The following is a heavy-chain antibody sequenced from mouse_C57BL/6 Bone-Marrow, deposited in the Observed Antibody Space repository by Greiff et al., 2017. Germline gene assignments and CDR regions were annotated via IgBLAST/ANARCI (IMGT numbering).Heavy chain of an antibody. J-gene: IGHJ4*01. V-gene: IGHV1-54*01. CDR1: GHAFTNYL. D-gene: IGHD1-1*01. Sequence: LQESGAELVRPGTSVKVSCKASGHAFTNYLIEWVKQRPGQGLEWIGVINPGSGGTNYNEKFKGKATLTADKSSSTAYMQLSSLTSEDSAVYFCAREGVVGYAMDYWGQGTSVTVSS. CDR2: INPGSGGT. CDR3: AREGVVGYAMDY.